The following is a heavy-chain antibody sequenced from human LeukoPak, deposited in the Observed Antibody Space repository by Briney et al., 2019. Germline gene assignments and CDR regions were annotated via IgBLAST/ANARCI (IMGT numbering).Heavy chain of an antibody. CDR1: GFTFGDHA. CDR2: ISWNSGSI. J-gene: IGHJ4*02. Sequence: GGSLRLSCAASGFTFGDHAMHWVRQAPGKGLEWVSGISWNSGSIGYAGSVKGRFTISRDNAKDSLYLQMNSLRAEDMALYYCARGPRYSFYWGQGTLVSVSS. CDR3: ARGPRYSFY. V-gene: IGHV3-9*03. D-gene: IGHD6-13*01.